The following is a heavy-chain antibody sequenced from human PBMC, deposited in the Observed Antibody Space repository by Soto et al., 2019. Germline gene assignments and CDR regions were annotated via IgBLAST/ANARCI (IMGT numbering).Heavy chain of an antibody. CDR1: GYNISSYD. Sequence: ASVKVSCKASGYNISSYDIIWVRQAPGQGLEWMGWINPNSGGTNYAQNFQGRVTMTRDTSISTVYMELSRLRSDDTAVYYCAKNVPSLAIWGLGTLVTVSS. J-gene: IGHJ1*01. V-gene: IGHV1-2*02. CDR3: AKNVPSLAI. CDR2: INPNSGGT. D-gene: IGHD3-10*02.